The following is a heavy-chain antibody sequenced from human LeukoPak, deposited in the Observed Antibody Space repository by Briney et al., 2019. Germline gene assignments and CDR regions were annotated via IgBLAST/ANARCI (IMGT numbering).Heavy chain of an antibody. J-gene: IGHJ4*02. CDR3: AKQYSSSWHYFDY. CDR2: ISGSGGST. CDR1: GFTFSSYA. V-gene: IGHV3-23*01. Sequence: SGGSLRLSCAASGFTFSSYAMSWVRQAPGKGLEWVSAISGSGGSTYYADSVKGRFTISRDNSKNTLYLQMNSLRAEDTAVYHCAKQYSSSWHYFDYWGQGTLVTVSS. D-gene: IGHD6-13*01.